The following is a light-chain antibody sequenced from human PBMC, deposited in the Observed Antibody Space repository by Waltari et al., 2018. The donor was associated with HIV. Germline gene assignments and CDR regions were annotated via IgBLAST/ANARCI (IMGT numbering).Light chain of an antibody. CDR2: EVT. CDR1: SSDVGGYNY. CDR3: CSYTGYNDFL. V-gene: IGLV2-8*01. J-gene: IGLJ3*02. Sequence: QSALTQPPSASGSPGQSVPISCTGTSSDVGGYNYVPWYQQHPGKAPKLIIFEVTKRPSGVPNRFSGSKSGNTASLTVSGLQADDEADYYCCSYTGYNDFLFGAGTKLTVL.